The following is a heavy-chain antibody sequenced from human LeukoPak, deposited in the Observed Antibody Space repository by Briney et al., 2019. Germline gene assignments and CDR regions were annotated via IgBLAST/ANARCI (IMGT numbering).Heavy chain of an antibody. Sequence: SETLSLTCTVSGGSTSNYYWSWIRQPPGKGLEWIGYIHYSGSTNYNSSLKSRVTISVDTSKNQFSLKLNSVTAADTAVYYCVREREKQWLFWGQGTLVPVSS. CDR1: GGSTSNYY. D-gene: IGHD6-19*01. CDR3: VREREKQWLF. CDR2: IHYSGST. J-gene: IGHJ4*02. V-gene: IGHV4-59*12.